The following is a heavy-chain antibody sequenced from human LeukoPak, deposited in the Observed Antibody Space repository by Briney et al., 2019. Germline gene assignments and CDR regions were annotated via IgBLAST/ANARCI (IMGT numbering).Heavy chain of an antibody. Sequence: GGSLRLSCAASGFTFSSYAMHWVRQAPGKGLEWVAVIWYDGSNKYYADSVKGRFTISRDNAKNSLYLQMNSLRAEDTAVYYCARAPAKGASFDYWGQGTLVTVSS. V-gene: IGHV3-33*08. J-gene: IGHJ4*02. CDR3: ARAPAKGASFDY. D-gene: IGHD1-26*01. CDR2: IWYDGSNK. CDR1: GFTFSSYA.